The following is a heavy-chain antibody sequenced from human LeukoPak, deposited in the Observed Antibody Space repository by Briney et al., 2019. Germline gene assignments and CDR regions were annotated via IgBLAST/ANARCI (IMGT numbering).Heavy chain of an antibody. J-gene: IGHJ4*02. CDR1: GFTFGDYA. Sequence: GGSLRLSCTASGFTFGDYAMSWVRQAPGKGLEWVAGISDSGGSTNYADSVKGRFTISRDNPKNTLYLQMNSLRAEDTAVYFCAKRGVVIRVILVGLHKEAYYFDSWGQGALVTVSS. V-gene: IGHV3-23*01. CDR3: AKRGVVIRVILVGLHKEAYYFDS. D-gene: IGHD3-22*01. CDR2: ISDSGGST.